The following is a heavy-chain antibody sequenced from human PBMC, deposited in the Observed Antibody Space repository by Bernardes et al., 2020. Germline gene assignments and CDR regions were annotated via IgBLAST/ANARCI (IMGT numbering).Heavy chain of an antibody. V-gene: IGHV3-30*18. CDR3: AKGGQQLVRYYFDY. CDR2: ISYDGSNK. CDR1: GFTFSSYG. D-gene: IGHD6-13*01. J-gene: IGHJ4*02. Sequence: GSLRLSCAASGFTFSSYGMHWVRQAPGKGLEWVAVISYDGSNKYYADSVKGRFTISRDNSKNTLYLQMNSLRAEDTAVYYCAKGGQQLVRYYFDYWGQGTLVTVSS.